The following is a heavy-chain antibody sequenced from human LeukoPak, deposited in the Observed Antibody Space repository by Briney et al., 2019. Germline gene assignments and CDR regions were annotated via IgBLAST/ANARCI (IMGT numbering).Heavy chain of an antibody. D-gene: IGHD4-17*01. V-gene: IGHV1-2*02. Sequence: ASVKVSCKSSGYTFPGYYMHWVRQAPGQGLEWMGWINPNSGGTNYAQKFQGRVTMTRDTSISTAYMELSRLRSDDTAVYYCARDLAAVTTLGYYYYYYMDVWGKGTTVTVSS. CDR1: GYTFPGYY. CDR3: ARDLAAVTTLGYYYYYYMDV. J-gene: IGHJ6*03. CDR2: INPNSGGT.